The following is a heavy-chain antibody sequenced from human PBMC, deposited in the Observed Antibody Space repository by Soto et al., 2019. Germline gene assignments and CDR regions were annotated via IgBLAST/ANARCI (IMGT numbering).Heavy chain of an antibody. CDR1: GFIFDDYA. J-gene: IGHJ6*03. V-gene: IGHV3-9*01. CDR3: AKDTSGAEVGIMDV. CDR2: ISWNSGAI. Sequence: EVKLVESGGGLVQPGRSLRLSCATSGFIFDDYATHWVRQAPGKGLEWVSGISWNSGAINYADSVKGRFTTSRDNGKNSLYLQLSSLSSADTATYYCAKDTSGAEVGIMDVWGKGTTVIVSS. D-gene: IGHD1-26*01.